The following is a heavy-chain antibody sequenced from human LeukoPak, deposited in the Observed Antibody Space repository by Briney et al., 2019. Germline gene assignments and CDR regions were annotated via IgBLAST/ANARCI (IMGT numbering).Heavy chain of an antibody. Sequence: GGSLRLSCAASGFTFRSYAMKWVRQARGKGVEWGSDISGSAGSTSYADSVKSRFIFSTDNSKNTLYLQMNSLRAEDTAVYYCAKDLGVYPPEGGFDHWGQGTLVTVSS. CDR2: ISGSAGST. CDR1: GFTFRSYA. CDR3: AKDLGVYPPEGGFDH. V-gene: IGHV3-23*01. D-gene: IGHD2-8*02. J-gene: IGHJ4*02.